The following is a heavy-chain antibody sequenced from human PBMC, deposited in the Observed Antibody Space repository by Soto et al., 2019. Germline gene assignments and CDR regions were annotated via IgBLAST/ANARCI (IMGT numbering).Heavy chain of an antibody. CDR1: GFTFSSYA. J-gene: IGHJ2*01. D-gene: IGHD1-1*01. CDR3: ASPLLRDVYNLAYFDL. Sequence: QVQLVESGGGVVQPGRSLRLSCAASGFTFSSYAMHWVRQAPGKGLEWVAVISYDGSNKHYADSVKGRFTISRDNSKNTRFLQMNSLRTADTAVYYCASPLLRDVYNLAYFDLLCRGTLVTLSS. V-gene: IGHV3-30-3*01. CDR2: ISYDGSNK.